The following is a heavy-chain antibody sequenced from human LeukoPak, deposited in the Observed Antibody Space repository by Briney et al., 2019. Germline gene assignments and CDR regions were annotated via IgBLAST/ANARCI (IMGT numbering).Heavy chain of an antibody. CDR3: ARDRGSSGEGDFDY. V-gene: IGHV1-69*04. J-gene: IGHJ4*02. Sequence: ASVKVSCKASGGTFSSYAISWVRQAPGQGLEWMGRIIPILGIANYAQKFQGRVTITADKSTSTAYMELSSLRSEDTAMYYCARDRGSSGEGDFDYWGQGTLVTVSS. D-gene: IGHD6-19*01. CDR2: IIPILGIA. CDR1: GGTFSSYA.